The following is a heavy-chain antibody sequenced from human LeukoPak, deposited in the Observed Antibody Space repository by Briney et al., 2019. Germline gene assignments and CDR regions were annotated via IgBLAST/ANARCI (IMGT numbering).Heavy chain of an antibody. J-gene: IGHJ4*02. Sequence: PGGSLRLSCAASGFTFSSYAMSWVRQAPGKGLEWVSAISGSGGSTYYADSVKGRFTISRDNAKNTLYLQMNSLRAEDTAVYYCAKDRLVGAKMRNGFGYWGQGTLVTVSS. CDR2: ISGSGGST. V-gene: IGHV3-23*01. D-gene: IGHD1-26*01. CDR1: GFTFSSYA. CDR3: AKDRLVGAKMRNGFGY.